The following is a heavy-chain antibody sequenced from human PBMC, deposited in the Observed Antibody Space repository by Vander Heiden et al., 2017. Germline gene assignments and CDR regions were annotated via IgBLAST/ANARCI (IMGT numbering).Heavy chain of an antibody. CDR3: ASGYGAIDD. CDR1: GGSISGSNHY. Sequence: QLQLQESGPRMVMPSENLSLTCTVSGGSISGSNHYWGWIRQAPGERLEWIGNFYHRGSTYYNSSLKSRVTISVDTSKNQFSLMLTSVTAADTAFYYCASGYGAIDDWGQGQLVTVSS. V-gene: IGHV4-39*01. CDR2: FYHRGST. D-gene: IGHD4-17*01. J-gene: IGHJ4*02.